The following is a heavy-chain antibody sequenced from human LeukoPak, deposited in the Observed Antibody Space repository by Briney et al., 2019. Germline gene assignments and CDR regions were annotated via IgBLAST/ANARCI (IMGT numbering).Heavy chain of an antibody. CDR2: IYYSGST. V-gene: IGHV4-30-4*01. D-gene: IGHD3-10*01. CDR3: ARDVNYGSGSQSRFDP. J-gene: IGHJ5*02. Sequence: SQTLSLTCTVSGGSISSGDYYWSWIRQPPGKGLEWIGYIYYSGSTYYNPSLKSRVTISVDTSKNQFSLKLSSVTAADTAVYYCARDVNYGSGSQSRFDPWGQGTLGTVSS. CDR1: GGSISSGDYY.